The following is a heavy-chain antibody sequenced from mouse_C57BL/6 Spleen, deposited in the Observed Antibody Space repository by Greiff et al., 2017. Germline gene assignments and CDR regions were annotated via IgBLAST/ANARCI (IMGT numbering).Heavy chain of an antibody. D-gene: IGHD2-10*02. CDR3: ARGLVYFDY. CDR1: GYSITSGYY. CDR2: ISYDGSN. V-gene: IGHV3-6*01. J-gene: IGHJ2*01. Sequence: EVQLVESGPGLVKPSQSLSLTCSVTGYSITSGYYWNWIRQFPGNKLEWMGYISYDGSNNYNPSLKNRISITRDTSKNQFFLKLNSVTTEDTATYYCARGLVYFDYWGQGTTLTVSS.